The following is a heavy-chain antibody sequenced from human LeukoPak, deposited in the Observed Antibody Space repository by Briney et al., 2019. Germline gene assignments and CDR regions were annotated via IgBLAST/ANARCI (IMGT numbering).Heavy chain of an antibody. CDR2: IYTSGST. J-gene: IGHJ4*02. Sequence: PSETLSLTCTVSGGSISSYYCSWIRQPAGKGLEWIGRIYTSGSTNYNPSLKSRLTISVDTSKDQFSLKLTSVTAADMAVYYCARDPFGEGGINYWGQGTLVTVSS. CDR3: ARDPFGEGGINY. D-gene: IGHD3-10*01. CDR1: GGSISSYY. V-gene: IGHV4-4*07.